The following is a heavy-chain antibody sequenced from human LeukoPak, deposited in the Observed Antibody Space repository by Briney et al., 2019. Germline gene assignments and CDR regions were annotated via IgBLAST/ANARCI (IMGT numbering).Heavy chain of an antibody. CDR2: TSYDGSDK. Sequence: PGGSLRLSCATSGFSFNSYDMHWVRQAPGKGLEWVSVTSYDGSDKYYADSVKGRFTISRDNSKNTLYLQMNSLRAEDTAVYYCAREASGTQPLYWGQGTLVTVSS. V-gene: IGHV3-33*05. D-gene: IGHD1-1*01. J-gene: IGHJ4*02. CDR3: AREASGTQPLY. CDR1: GFSFNSYD.